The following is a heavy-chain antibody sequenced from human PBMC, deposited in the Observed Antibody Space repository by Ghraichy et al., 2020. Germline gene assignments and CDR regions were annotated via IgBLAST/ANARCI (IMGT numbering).Heavy chain of an antibody. CDR3: TRHGSALAYCGGDCYPYWYFDL. Sequence: GGSLKLSCAASGFTFSGSAVHWVRQASGKGLEWVGRIRSKANSYATAYAASVKGRFTISRDDSKNTAYLQMNSLKTEDTAVYYCTRHGSALAYCGGDCYPYWYFDLWGRGTLVTVSS. J-gene: IGHJ2*01. CDR1: GFTFSGSA. V-gene: IGHV3-73*01. CDR2: IRSKANSYAT. D-gene: IGHD2-21*02.